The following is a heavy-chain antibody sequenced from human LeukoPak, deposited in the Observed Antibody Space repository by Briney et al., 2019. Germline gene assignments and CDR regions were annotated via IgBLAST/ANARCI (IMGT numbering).Heavy chain of an antibody. V-gene: IGHV4-4*09. CDR1: GGSISSYY. CDR2: IYTSGST. CDR3: ARLYYMDV. Sequence: SETLSLTCTVSGGSISSYYWSWIRQPPGKGLEWIGYIYTSGSTNYNPSHKSRVTISVDTSKNQFSLKLSSVTAADTAVYYCARLYYMDVWGKGTTVTVSS. J-gene: IGHJ6*03.